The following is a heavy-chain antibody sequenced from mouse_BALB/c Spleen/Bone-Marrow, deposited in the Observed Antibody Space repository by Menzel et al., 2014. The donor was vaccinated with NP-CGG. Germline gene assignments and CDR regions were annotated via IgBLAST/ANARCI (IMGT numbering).Heavy chain of an antibody. CDR1: GYSITSDYV. V-gene: IGHV3-2*02. D-gene: IGHD3-1*01. J-gene: IGHJ1*01. CDR3: ASSADWYFDV. Sequence: EVKVEESGPGLVKPSQSLSLTCTVTGYSITSDYVWHWTRQFPGNKLEWMGYISYSGSISYNPSLKSRISITRDTSKNQVFLQLNSVTTEDTATYYCASSADWYFDVWGAGTTVTVSS. CDR2: ISYSGSI.